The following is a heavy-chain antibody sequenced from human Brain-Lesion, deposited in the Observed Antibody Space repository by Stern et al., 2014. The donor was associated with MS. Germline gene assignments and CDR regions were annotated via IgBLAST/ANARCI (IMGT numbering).Heavy chain of an antibody. CDR2: IHPSGSA. V-gene: IGHV4-61*02. CDR3: ASGYRIFDY. J-gene: IGHJ4*02. Sequence: QLQLQESGPGLVKPSQTLSLTCTVSGGSISSGSDYWSWIRQPVGKGLEWIGRIHPSGSAFYPPSLKSRVTISTDTSMNQFSLELNSATAADTAIYYCASGYRIFDYWGQGSLVTVSS. CDR1: GGSISSGSDY. D-gene: IGHD5-18*01.